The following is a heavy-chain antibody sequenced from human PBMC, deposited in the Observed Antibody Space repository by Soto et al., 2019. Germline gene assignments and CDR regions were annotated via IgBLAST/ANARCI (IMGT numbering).Heavy chain of an antibody. V-gene: IGHV3-11*01. D-gene: IGHD3-22*01. Sequence: VGALRLSCAVSGFRLSDYEMSWIRHAPGKGPEWVSFISRSGDTIYYVDSVKGRFSISRDNAKNSVYLQVRSLRVEDTAAYFCARSRGWLEEDAFDLWGQVTMVTVSS. J-gene: IGHJ3*01. CDR1: GFRLSDYE. CDR2: ISRSGDTI. CDR3: ARSRGWLEEDAFDL.